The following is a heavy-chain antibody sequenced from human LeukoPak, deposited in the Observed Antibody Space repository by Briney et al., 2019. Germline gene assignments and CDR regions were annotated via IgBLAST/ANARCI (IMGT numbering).Heavy chain of an antibody. V-gene: IGHV3-23*01. CDR2: ISNSGGST. Sequence: GGSLRLSCAASGFTFSSSAMTWVRQVPGKGLEWVSSISNSGGSTYYADFVKGRFTTARDNSKNTLYLQMNSLRAEDTAVYYCAKRPRDSGWPEPYYFDYWGQGTLVTVSS. D-gene: IGHD6-19*01. CDR3: AKRPRDSGWPEPYYFDY. J-gene: IGHJ4*02. CDR1: GFTFSSSA.